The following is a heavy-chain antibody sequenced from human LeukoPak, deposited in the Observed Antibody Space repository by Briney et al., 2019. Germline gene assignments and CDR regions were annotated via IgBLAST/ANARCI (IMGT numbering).Heavy chain of an antibody. J-gene: IGHJ5*02. D-gene: IGHD1-7*01. CDR2: INGDGRNI. CDR3: AKDLDWNYEGWFDP. V-gene: IGHV3-74*01. CDR1: GFTFSSYW. Sequence: PTGGSLRLSCVASGFTFSSYWMHWVRQDPRKGLVWVSRINGDGRNINYADSVRGRFTISRDNSKNTLYLQMNSLRAEDTAVYYCAKDLDWNYEGWFDPWGQGTLVTVSS.